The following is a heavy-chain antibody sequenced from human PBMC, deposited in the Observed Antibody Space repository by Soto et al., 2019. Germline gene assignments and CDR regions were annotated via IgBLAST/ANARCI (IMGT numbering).Heavy chain of an antibody. Sequence: QVQLVQSGAEVKKPGSSVKVSCKASGGTFSNYAITWVRQAPGQGLEWVGRIIPIFGTTNVAQKFQGRVKITADESTTTAYMELSGLRSDDTAVYYCAKDGGADGYFGNWLDPWGQGPLVTVSS. V-gene: IGHV1-69*15. J-gene: IGHJ5*02. CDR3: AKDGGADGYFGNWLDP. CDR1: GGTFSNYA. CDR2: IIPIFGTT. D-gene: IGHD5-12*01.